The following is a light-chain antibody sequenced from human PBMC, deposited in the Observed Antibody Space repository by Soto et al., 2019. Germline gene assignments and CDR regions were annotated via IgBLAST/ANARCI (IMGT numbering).Light chain of an antibody. Sequence: EIGLTQSPATLSLSPGERATLSCRASQSIRSNLAWYQHKPGQAPRLLIYDASNRATGIPGRFSGSGSGTDFTLTISNLEPEDFAVYYCQQRDNWPWTFGLGAKVEIK. CDR3: QQRDNWPWT. J-gene: IGKJ1*01. CDR1: QSIRSN. CDR2: DAS. V-gene: IGKV3-11*01.